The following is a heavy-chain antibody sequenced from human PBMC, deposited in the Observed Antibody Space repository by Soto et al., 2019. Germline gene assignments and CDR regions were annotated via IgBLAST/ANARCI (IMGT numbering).Heavy chain of an antibody. CDR1: GYTFTSYA. D-gene: IGHD3-3*01. V-gene: IGHV1-3*01. CDR3: ARGPKGVLRFLEWFLGNFDY. J-gene: IGHJ4*02. CDR2: INAGNGNT. Sequence: ASVKVSCKASGYTFTSYAMHWVRQAPGQRLEWMGWINAGNGNTKYSQKFQGRVTITRDTSASTAYMELSSLRSEDTAVYYCARGPKGVLRFLEWFLGNFDYWGQGTLDTVSS.